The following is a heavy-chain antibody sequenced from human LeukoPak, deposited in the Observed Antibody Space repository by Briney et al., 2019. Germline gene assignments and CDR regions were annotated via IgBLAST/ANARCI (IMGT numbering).Heavy chain of an antibody. CDR1: GGSISSGSYY. CDR2: IYTSGST. Sequence: PSETLSLTCTVSGGSISSGSYYWSWIRQPAGKRLEWIGRIYTSGSTNYNPSLRSRVTISVDTSKNHFSLKLSSVTAADTAVYYCARARPDYGDYVFDYWGQGTLVTVSS. V-gene: IGHV4-61*02. CDR3: ARARPDYGDYVFDY. J-gene: IGHJ4*02. D-gene: IGHD4-17*01.